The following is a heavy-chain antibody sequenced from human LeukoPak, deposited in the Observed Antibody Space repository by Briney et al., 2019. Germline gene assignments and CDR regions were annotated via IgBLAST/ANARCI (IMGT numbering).Heavy chain of an antibody. CDR1: GFTFSSYW. Sequence: PGGSLRLSCAASGFTFSSYWTSWVRQAPGKGLEWVANIKQDGSEKYYVDSVKGRFTISRDNAKNSLYLQMNSLRAEDTGVYYCARDLGGGSSGWYVPHYYYYYYMDVWGKGTRVTVSS. CDR3: ARDLGGGSSGWYVPHYYYYYYMDV. D-gene: IGHD6-19*01. CDR2: IKQDGSEK. J-gene: IGHJ6*03. V-gene: IGHV3-7*01.